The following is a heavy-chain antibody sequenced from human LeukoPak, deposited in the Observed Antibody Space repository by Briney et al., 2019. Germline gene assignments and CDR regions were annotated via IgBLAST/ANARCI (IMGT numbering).Heavy chain of an antibody. Sequence: GGSLRLSCAASGFTFSNYRMHWVRQAPGKGLVWVSRIKSDGTSINYADSVKGRFTISRDNAKNRLFLQMNSLRAEDTAVYFCARGHCSGGRCHSVSYYGMDVWGQGTTVTVSS. D-gene: IGHD2-15*01. V-gene: IGHV3-74*01. CDR2: IKSDGTSI. J-gene: IGHJ6*02. CDR3: ARGHCSGGRCHSVSYYGMDV. CDR1: GFTFSNYR.